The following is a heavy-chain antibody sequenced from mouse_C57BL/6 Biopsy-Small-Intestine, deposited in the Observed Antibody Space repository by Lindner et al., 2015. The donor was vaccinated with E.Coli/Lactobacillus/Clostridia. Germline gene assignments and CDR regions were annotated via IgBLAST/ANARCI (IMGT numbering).Heavy chain of an antibody. D-gene: IGHD2-1*01. J-gene: IGHJ3*01. CDR2: IYPGDGDT. CDR1: GYAFSSSW. V-gene: IGHV1-82*01. Sequence: VQLQESGPELVRPGASVKISCKASGYAFSSSWMNWVKQRPGKGLEWIGRIYPGDGDTNYNGKFKGKATLTVDKSSSTAHMELRSLTSEDSAVYYCASEGYGNYFAYWGQGTLVTVTA. CDR3: ASEGYGNYFAY.